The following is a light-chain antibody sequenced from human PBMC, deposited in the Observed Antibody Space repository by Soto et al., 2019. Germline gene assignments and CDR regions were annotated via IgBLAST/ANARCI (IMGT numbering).Light chain of an antibody. Sequence: DIQMTQSPSTLSESVGDRATITCRASQSISSWLAWYQQKPGKAAKLLIYKASSLVSGVPSRFSGSGSGTEFTLTISSLQPDDFATYYCQQYNSYSPPAFGQGTKVDIK. CDR1: QSISSW. J-gene: IGKJ1*01. CDR3: QQYNSYSPPA. CDR2: KAS. V-gene: IGKV1-5*03.